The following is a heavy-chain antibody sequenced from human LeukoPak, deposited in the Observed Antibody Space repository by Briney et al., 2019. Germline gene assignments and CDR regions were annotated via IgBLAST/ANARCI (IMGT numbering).Heavy chain of an antibody. CDR2: ISSSSNYI. CDR1: GFTFSSYS. J-gene: IGHJ4*02. CDR3: ARERLSYDSSGYVGY. Sequence: GGSLRLSCAASGFTFSSYSMNWVRQAPGKGLEWVSSISSSSNYIYYTDSVKGRFTISRDNSKNTLYLQMNSLRAEDTAVYYCARERLSYDSSGYVGYWGQGTLVTVSS. D-gene: IGHD3-22*01. V-gene: IGHV3-21*01.